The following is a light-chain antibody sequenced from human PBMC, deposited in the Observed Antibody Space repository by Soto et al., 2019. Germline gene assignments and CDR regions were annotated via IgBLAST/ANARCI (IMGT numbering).Light chain of an antibody. CDR2: DAS. CDR3: QQFNGFSLT. CDR1: QDIGSA. J-gene: IGKJ4*01. Sequence: QLTQSPSSLSASVGDRVTITCRAGQDIGSALAWYQQRPGKAPKRLLYDASNLEAGVPSRFSGSGSGTDFTLTITCLRPEDCATYYCQQFNGFSLTCGGGTKVQIK. V-gene: IGKV1-13*02.